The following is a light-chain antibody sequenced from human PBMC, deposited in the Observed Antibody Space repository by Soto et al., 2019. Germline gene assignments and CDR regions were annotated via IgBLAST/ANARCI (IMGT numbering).Light chain of an antibody. CDR3: PSYTNTGIHWL. V-gene: IGLV2-14*01. J-gene: IGLJ3*02. Sequence: QSALTQPASVSGSPGQSITISCTGTSSDVGGYNYVSWYQQHPGKAPKLMLYAVSNRPSGVSHRFSGSKSGNTASLTISGLKAEDEADYYCPSYTNTGIHWLFGGGTKLTVL. CDR2: AVS. CDR1: SSDVGGYNY.